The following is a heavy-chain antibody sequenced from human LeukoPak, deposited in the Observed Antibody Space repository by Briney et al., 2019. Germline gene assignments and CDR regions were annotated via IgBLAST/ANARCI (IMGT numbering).Heavy chain of an antibody. CDR1: GYTFTNYY. CDR3: ARDTTVTTFRGCVDP. Sequence: VASVKVSRKASGYTFTNYYVHWARQAPGQGLEWMGVINPSGGRTNYAQKFQGRVTMTRDTSTSTVYMELSSLRSEDTAVYYCARDTTVTTFRGCVDPWGQGTLVTVSS. J-gene: IGHJ5*02. D-gene: IGHD4-17*01. V-gene: IGHV1-46*01. CDR2: INPSGGRT.